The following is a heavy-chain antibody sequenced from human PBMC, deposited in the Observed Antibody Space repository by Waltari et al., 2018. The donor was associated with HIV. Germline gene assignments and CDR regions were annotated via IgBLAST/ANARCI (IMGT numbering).Heavy chain of an antibody. Sequence: QVQLQESGPGLVKPSETLSLTCTVSGGSISSYYWSWIRQPPGKGLEWIGYIYYSGSTNYNPSLKSRVTISVDTSKNQFSLKLSSVTAADTAVYYCARRAKEWELLLWYFDLWGRGTLVTVSS. CDR1: GGSISSYY. V-gene: IGHV4-59*08. J-gene: IGHJ2*01. D-gene: IGHD1-26*01. CDR3: ARRAKEWELLLWYFDL. CDR2: IYYSGST.